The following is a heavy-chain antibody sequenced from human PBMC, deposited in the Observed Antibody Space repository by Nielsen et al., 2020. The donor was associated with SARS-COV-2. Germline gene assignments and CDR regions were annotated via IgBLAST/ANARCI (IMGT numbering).Heavy chain of an antibody. CDR1: GFTFDDYA. V-gene: IGHV3-9*01. J-gene: IGHJ5*02. CDR3: AKDFGDWSDP. D-gene: IGHD3-10*01. Sequence: GGSLRLSCAASGFTFDDYAMHWVRQAPGKGLEWVSGISWNSGSIGYADSVKGRFTISRDNAKNSLYLQMNSLRAEDTALYYCAKDFGDWSDPWGQGTLVTVSS. CDR2: ISWNSGSI.